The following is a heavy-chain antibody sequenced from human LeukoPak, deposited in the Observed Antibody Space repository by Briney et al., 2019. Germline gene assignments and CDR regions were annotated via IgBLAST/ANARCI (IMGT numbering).Heavy chain of an antibody. CDR2: ITSAGRAI. D-gene: IGHD5-12*01. CDR3: ASDIVATSGDF. CDR1: GFTFSDFY. J-gene: IGHJ4*02. Sequence: GGSLRLSCAASGFTFSDFYMSWIRQAPGKGLEWVSSITSAGRAIYYADSVQGRFTISRDNARNSLYLQMNGLRAEDTAVYYCASDIVATSGDFWGQGTLVTVSS. V-gene: IGHV3-11*01.